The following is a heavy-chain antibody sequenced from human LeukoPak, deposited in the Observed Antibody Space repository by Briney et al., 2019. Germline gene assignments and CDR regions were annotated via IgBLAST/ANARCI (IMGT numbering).Heavy chain of an antibody. D-gene: IGHD1-7*01. CDR3: ARVPWNYDAFDI. J-gene: IGHJ3*02. CDR1: GFTFSSYG. Sequence: PGRSLRLSCAASGFTFSSYGMHWVRQAPGKGLEWVAVIWYDGSNKYYADSVKGRFTISRDNSKNTLYLQMNSLRAGDTAVYYCARVPWNYDAFDIWGQGTMVTVSS. CDR2: IWYDGSNK. V-gene: IGHV3-33*01.